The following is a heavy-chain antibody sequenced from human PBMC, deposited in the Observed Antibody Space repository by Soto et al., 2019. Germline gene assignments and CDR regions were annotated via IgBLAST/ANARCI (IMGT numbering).Heavy chain of an antibody. CDR2: INAGNGNT. J-gene: IGHJ5*02. CDR3: ARGGGWYVWFDP. D-gene: IGHD6-19*01. Sequence: ASVKVSCKASGYTFTSYAMHWVRQAPGQRLEWMGWINAGNGNTKYSQKFQGRVTITRDTSASTAYMELSSLRSEDTAVYYCARGGGWYVWFDPWGQGTLVTVSP. V-gene: IGHV1-3*01. CDR1: GYTFTSYA.